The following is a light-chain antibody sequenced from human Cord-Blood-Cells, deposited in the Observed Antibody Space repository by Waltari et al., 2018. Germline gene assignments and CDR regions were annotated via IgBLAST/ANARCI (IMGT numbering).Light chain of an antibody. V-gene: IGLV3-27*01. CDR1: VLAKKY. J-gene: IGLJ2*01. Sequence: YELTQPSSVSVSPGQTGRITRSRDVLAKKYARWFQQKPGQAPVLVIYRDSERPSGIPERFSGSSSGTTVTLTISGAQVEDEADYYCYSAADNNLVVFGGGTKLTVL. CDR2: RDS. CDR3: YSAADNNLVV.